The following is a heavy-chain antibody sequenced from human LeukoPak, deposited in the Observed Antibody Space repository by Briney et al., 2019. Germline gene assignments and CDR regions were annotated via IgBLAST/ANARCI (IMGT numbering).Heavy chain of an antibody. J-gene: IGHJ6*03. CDR1: GYIFSIYA. CDR2: INPNTGNP. CDR3: TRVIVATISATYYYYYYMDV. V-gene: IGHV7-4-1*02. D-gene: IGHD5-12*01. Sequence: ASVKVSCKASGYIFSIYAMIWVRQAPGQGLELMGWINPNTGNPTYAQGFTGRFVFSLDTSASTAYLQISSLKPEDTAVYYCTRVIVATISATYYYYYYMDVWGKGTTVTISS.